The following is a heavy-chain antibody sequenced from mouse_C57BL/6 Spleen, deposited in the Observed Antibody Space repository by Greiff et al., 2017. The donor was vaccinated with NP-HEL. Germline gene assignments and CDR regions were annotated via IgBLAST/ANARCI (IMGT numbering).Heavy chain of an antibody. V-gene: IGHV2-5*01. CDR3: AKTDSSYAMDY. CDR2: IWRGGST. J-gene: IGHJ4*01. Sequence: VKLMESGPGLVQPSQSLSITCTVSGFSLTSYGVHWVRQSPGKGLAWLGVIWRGGSTDYNAAFMSRLSITKDNSKSQVFFKMNSLQADDTAIYYCAKTDSSYAMDYWGQGTSVTVSS. CDR1: GFSLTSYG. D-gene: IGHD3-2*01.